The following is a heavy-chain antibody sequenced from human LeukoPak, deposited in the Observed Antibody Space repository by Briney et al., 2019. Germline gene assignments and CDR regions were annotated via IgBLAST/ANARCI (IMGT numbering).Heavy chain of an antibody. D-gene: IGHD5-18*01. CDR3: ARAYRRTAMVFYYFDY. V-gene: IGHV3-21*01. CDR1: GFTFSSYS. Sequence: GGSLRLSCAASGFTFSSYSMNWVRQAPGKGLEWVSSISSSSSYIYYADSVKGRFTISRDNAKNSLYLQMNGLRAEDTAVYYCARAYRRTAMVFYYFDYWGQGTLVTVSS. CDR2: ISSSSSYI. J-gene: IGHJ4*02.